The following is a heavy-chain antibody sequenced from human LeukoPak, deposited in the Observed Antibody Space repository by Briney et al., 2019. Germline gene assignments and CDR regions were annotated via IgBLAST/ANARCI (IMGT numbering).Heavy chain of an antibody. CDR2: VYYSGST. CDR1: GGSISSYY. J-gene: IGHJ5*02. CDR3: AKGGDYGSINWFDP. Sequence: SETLSLTCTVSGGSISSYYSSWIRQPPGKGLEWIGYVYYSGSTNYNPSLNSRVTISIDTSKNQFSLRLSSVTAADTAVYYCAKGGDYGSINWFDPWGQGTLVTVSS. V-gene: IGHV4-59*01. D-gene: IGHD4-17*01.